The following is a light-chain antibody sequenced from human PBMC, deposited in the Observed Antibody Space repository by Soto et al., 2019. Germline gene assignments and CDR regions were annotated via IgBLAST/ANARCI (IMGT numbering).Light chain of an antibody. Sequence: QLVLTQPASVSGSPGQSITISCTGTSSDVGGYNYVSWYQQHPGKAPKLMIYDVSNRTSGVSNRFSGSKAGNTASLTISGLQAEDEADYYCSSYTSSSTYVFGTGTKVTVL. CDR3: SSYTSSSTYV. CDR2: DVS. CDR1: SSDVGGYNY. V-gene: IGLV2-14*01. J-gene: IGLJ1*01.